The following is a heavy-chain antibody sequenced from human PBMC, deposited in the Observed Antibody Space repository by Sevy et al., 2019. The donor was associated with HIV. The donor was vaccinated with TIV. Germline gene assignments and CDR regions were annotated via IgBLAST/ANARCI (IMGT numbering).Heavy chain of an antibody. V-gene: IGHV5-51*01. Sequence: GESLKISCKGSGYSFTSHWLGWVRHMPGKGLEWMGIIYPDDSDTKYSPSFQGQVTFSADMSISTAYLQWSSLKASDTAMYYCATSRSGYFDSSGYYIYWGQGTLVTVSS. CDR1: GYSFTSHW. J-gene: IGHJ4*02. CDR3: ATSRSGYFDSSGYYIY. CDR2: IYPDDSDT. D-gene: IGHD3-22*01.